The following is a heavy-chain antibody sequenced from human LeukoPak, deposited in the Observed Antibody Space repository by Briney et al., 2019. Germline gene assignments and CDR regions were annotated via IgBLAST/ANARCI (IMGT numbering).Heavy chain of an antibody. V-gene: IGHV4-59*11. CDR2: ISDSGST. CDR1: GGSLSTHH. J-gene: IGHJ4*02. D-gene: IGHD3-22*01. Sequence: SETLSLTCVVSGGSLSTHHWSWIRQSPGRGLEWIGYISDSGSTNYNPSLKSRVTISVDTPKNQFSLILSSVTAADTAVYYCARGYDSSAYYPFNYWGQGTLVTVSS. CDR3: ARGYDSSAYYPFNY.